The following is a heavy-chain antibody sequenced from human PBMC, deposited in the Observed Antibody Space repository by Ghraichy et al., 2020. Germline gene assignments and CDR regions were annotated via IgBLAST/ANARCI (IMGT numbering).Heavy chain of an antibody. CDR2: VFNLGST. J-gene: IGHJ4*02. CDR3: ARGMGDY. V-gene: IGHV4-59*09. D-gene: IGHD3-10*01. Sequence: EWIGYVFNLGSTTYNPSLQRRVTISVDKAKNQFSLKLTSVTAADTAVYYCARGMGDYWGQGSL.